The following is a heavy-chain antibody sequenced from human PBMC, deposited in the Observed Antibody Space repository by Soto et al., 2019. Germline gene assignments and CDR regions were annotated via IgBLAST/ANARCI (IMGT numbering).Heavy chain of an antibody. CDR3: ARLYVPHWFDP. CDR1: GYSFTSYW. Sequence: PGESLKISCKGSGYSFTSYWIGWVRQMPGKGLEWMGIIYPGNSDTRYSPTFQGQVTISADKSISTAYLQWSSLKASDTAIYKCARLYVPHWFDPWGQGTLVTVSS. D-gene: IGHD3-10*02. V-gene: IGHV5-51*01. J-gene: IGHJ5*02. CDR2: IYPGNSDT.